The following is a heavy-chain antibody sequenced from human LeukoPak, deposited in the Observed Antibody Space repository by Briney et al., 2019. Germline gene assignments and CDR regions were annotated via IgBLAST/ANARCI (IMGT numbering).Heavy chain of an antibody. CDR3: ARSPTSWYFDY. CDR2: IRYHGSDK. Sequence: GGSLRLSCAASGFTFSSHGMSWVRQAPGKGLEWVAFIRYHGSDKFYADSVKGRFTISRDNSKNTLYPQMNSLRPEDTSVYYCARSPTSWYFDYWGQGTLVTVSS. D-gene: IGHD2-2*01. J-gene: IGHJ4*02. V-gene: IGHV3-30*02. CDR1: GFTFSSHG.